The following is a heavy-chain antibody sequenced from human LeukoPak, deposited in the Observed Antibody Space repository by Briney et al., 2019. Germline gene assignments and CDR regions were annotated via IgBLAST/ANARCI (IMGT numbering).Heavy chain of an antibody. V-gene: IGHV3-30*02. J-gene: IGHJ5*02. CDR1: GFTFSSYG. Sequence: GGSLRLSCAASGFTFSSYGMHWGRQAPGRGLEWAAFIRYDGSNKYYADSVKGRFTISRDNSKNTLYLQMNSLRAEDTAVYYCAKDRVAAAGIYNWFDPWGQGTLVTVSS. CDR3: AKDRVAAAGIYNWFDP. CDR2: IRYDGSNK. D-gene: IGHD6-13*01.